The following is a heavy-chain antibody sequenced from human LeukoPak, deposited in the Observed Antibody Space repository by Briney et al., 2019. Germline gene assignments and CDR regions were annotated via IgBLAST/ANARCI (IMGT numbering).Heavy chain of an antibody. CDR3: ARVPPDSSGYYVYYFDY. D-gene: IGHD3-22*01. V-gene: IGHV1-18*01. CDR2: ISAYNGNT. CDR1: GYTFTSYG. J-gene: IGHJ4*02. Sequence: ASVKVSCKASGYTFTSYGISWARQAPGQGLEWMGWISAYNGNTNYAQKLQGRVTMTTDTSPSTAYMELRSLRSDDTAVYYCARVPPDSSGYYVYYFDYWGQGTLVTVSS.